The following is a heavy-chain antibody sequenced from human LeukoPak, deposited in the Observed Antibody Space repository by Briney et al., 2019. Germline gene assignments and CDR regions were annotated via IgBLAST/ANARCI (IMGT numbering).Heavy chain of an antibody. CDR1: GYTFNSYG. CDR2: ISVYNGNK. CDR3: VRVCSAQWLVGFIFAY. Sequence: GSVKVSCTASGYTFNSYGITWVRQAPGQGLEWIGCISVYNGNKNYAQKFQGRVTMTTDTSTSTAYMEVSRLRYDDTAVYYCVRVCSAQWLVGFIFAYWGQGTLVTVSS. J-gene: IGHJ4*02. D-gene: IGHD6-19*01. V-gene: IGHV1-18*01.